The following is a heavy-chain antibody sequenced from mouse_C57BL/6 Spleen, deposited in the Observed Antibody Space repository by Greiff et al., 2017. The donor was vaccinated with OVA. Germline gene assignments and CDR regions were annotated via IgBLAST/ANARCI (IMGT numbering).Heavy chain of an antibody. J-gene: IGHJ2*01. V-gene: IGHV1-69*01. Sequence: QVQLQQPGAELVMPGASVKLSCKASGYTFTSYWMHWVKQRPGQGLEWIGEIAPSDSYTNYNHKFKGKSTLTVDKSSSTAYMQLSSLTSEDSAVFYWARSRSGDYGDFDYWGQGTTLTVSS. CDR1: GYTFTSYW. CDR2: IAPSDSYT. D-gene: IGHD2-4*01. CDR3: ARSRSGDYGDFDY.